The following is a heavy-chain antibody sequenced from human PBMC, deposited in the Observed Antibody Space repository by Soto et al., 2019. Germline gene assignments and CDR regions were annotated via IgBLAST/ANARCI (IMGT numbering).Heavy chain of an antibody. V-gene: IGHV4-31*03. CDR1: GGSISSGGYY. Sequence: PSETLSLTCTVSGGSISSGGYYWSWIRQHPGKGLEWIGYIYYSGSTYYNPSLKSRVTISVDTSKNQFSLKLSSVTAADTAVYYCAREGVSDTAISYWGQGTLVTVSS. CDR3: AREGVSDTAISY. CDR2: IYYSGST. D-gene: IGHD5-18*01. J-gene: IGHJ4*02.